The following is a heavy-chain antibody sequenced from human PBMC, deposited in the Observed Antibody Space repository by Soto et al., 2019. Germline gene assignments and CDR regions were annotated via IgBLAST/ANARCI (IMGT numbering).Heavy chain of an antibody. CDR1: GYTFTSYG. J-gene: IGHJ6*02. CDR2: ISAYNGNT. CDR3: ARDWVQQWLANSYYYGMDV. V-gene: IGHV1-18*01. D-gene: IGHD6-19*01. Sequence: APVKVSCKASGYTFTSYGISWVRQAPGQGLEWMGWISAYNGNTNYAQKLQGRVTMTTDTSTSTAYMELRSLRSDDTAVYYCARDWVQQWLANSYYYGMDVWGQGTTVTVS.